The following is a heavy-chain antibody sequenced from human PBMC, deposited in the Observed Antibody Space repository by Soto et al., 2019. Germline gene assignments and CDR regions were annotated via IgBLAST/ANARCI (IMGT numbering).Heavy chain of an antibody. CDR1: GFTFSSYA. Sequence: EVQLLESGGGLVEPGGYLRLSRAASGFTFSSYAMIWVRQAPGKGLERVTAISDSGGSTFYADSVKGRITISRDNSKNTLYMQMSSLRAEDTAVYYCAKGSGFCSGGSCYAPTDYWGQGTLVTVSS. CDR2: ISDSGGST. CDR3: AKGSGFCSGGSCYAPTDY. V-gene: IGHV3-23*01. D-gene: IGHD2-15*01. J-gene: IGHJ4*02.